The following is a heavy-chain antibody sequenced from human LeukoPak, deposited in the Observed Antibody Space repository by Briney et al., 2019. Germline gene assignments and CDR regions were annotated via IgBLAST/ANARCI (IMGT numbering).Heavy chain of an antibody. V-gene: IGHV3-66*01. Sequence: GSLRLSCAXSGFTVSSNYMTWVRQAPGKGLEWVSSIYSGGSTYYAESVKGRFTISRDNSENTLYLQMNSLRAEDTAVYYCARGRDYGRLDNWGQGILVTVSS. CDR3: ARGRDYGRLDN. CDR2: IYSGGST. J-gene: IGHJ4*02. CDR1: GFTVSSNY. D-gene: IGHD4-17*01.